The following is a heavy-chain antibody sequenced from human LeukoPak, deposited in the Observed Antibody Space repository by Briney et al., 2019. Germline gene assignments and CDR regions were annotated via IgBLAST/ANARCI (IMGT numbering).Heavy chain of an antibody. J-gene: IGHJ4*02. Sequence: SETLSLTCTFSGGSISSGDYYWSWIRQPPGKGLEWIGCIYYKGSTYYNPSLKSRVTLSVDTAKNQYSFTLSSVTAAATAVYYCAGDCGGDCYPAGDYFDYWGQGTLVTVSS. CDR2: IYYKGST. D-gene: IGHD2-21*01. V-gene: IGHV4-30-4*02. CDR1: GGSISSGDYY. CDR3: AGDCGGDCYPAGDYFDY.